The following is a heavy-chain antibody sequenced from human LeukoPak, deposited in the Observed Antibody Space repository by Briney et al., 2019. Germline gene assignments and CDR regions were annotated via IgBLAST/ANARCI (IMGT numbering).Heavy chain of an antibody. CDR1: GFTFSSYA. Sequence: PGGSLRLSCAASGFTFSSYAMSWVRQAPGKGLEWVSGISGSGDSTYYADSVKGRFTISRDNSKNTLYLQMNSLRAEDTAVYYCARDRYSSGWLFGYYFDYWGQGTLVTVSS. V-gene: IGHV3-23*01. J-gene: IGHJ4*02. D-gene: IGHD6-19*01. CDR2: ISGSGDST. CDR3: ARDRYSSGWLFGYYFDY.